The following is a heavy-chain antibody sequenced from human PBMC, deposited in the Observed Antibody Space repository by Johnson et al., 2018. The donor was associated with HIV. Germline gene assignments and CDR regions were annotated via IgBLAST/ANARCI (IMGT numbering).Heavy chain of an antibody. CDR1: GFTFSGSA. V-gene: IGHV3-73*01. D-gene: IGHD2-15*01. CDR3: TKLVGDCSGGGCNTPGDV. J-gene: IGHJ3*01. Sequence: EVQLVESGGGLVQPGGSLRLSCAASGFTFSGSALHWIRQASGRGLEWVGLIRSKGNSYATAYAASVKGRFTISRDDSHNTAYLQMNSLTTEDTATYYCTKLVGDCSGGGCNTPGDVWGQGTMVTVSS. CDR2: IRSKGNSYAT.